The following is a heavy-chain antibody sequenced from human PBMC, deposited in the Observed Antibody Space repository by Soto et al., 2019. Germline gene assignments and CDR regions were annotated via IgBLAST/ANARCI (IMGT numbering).Heavy chain of an antibody. J-gene: IGHJ5*02. CDR1: DDSITSYY. CDR3: ARDRGYRGYESNWFDP. Sequence: SETLSLTCTVSDDSITSYYWSWIRQPPGKGLEWIGYAFYTGGTNYNPSLKSRVAISVDASKKQISLKLSSVTAADTAMYYCARDRGYRGYESNWFDPWGQGALVTVSS. CDR2: AFYTGGT. V-gene: IGHV4-59*01. D-gene: IGHD5-12*01.